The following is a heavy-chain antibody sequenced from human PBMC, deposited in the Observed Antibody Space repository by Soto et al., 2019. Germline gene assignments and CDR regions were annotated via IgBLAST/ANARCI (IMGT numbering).Heavy chain of an antibody. Sequence: PSETLSLTCTVSGYSLSTDYWSWIRQSPGKGLEWIGFIYNGGSTNYNPSLKSRVTISVDTPKNQFSLKLSSVTAADTAVYYCAKNWNWGSLVHWGQGTLVTVSS. J-gene: IGHJ4*02. CDR2: IYNGGST. D-gene: IGHD7-27*01. CDR1: GYSLSTDY. V-gene: IGHV4-4*08. CDR3: AKNWNWGSLVH.